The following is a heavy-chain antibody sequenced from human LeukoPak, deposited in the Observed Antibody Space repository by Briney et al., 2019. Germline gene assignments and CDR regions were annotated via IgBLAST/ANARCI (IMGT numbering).Heavy chain of an antibody. V-gene: IGHV3-48*01. CDR3: ARDPDDFWSGTPDY. J-gene: IGHJ4*02. CDR1: GFTFSSYS. CDR2: ISSSSSTI. D-gene: IGHD3-3*01. Sequence: QSGGSLRLSCAASGFTFSSYSMNWVRQAPGKGLEWVSYISSSSSTIYYADSVKGRFTISRDNAKNSLYLQMNSLRAEDTAVYYCARDPDDFWSGTPDYWGQGTLVTVSS.